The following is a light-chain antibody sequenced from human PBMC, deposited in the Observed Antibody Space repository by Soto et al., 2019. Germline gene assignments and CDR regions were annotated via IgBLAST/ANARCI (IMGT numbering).Light chain of an antibody. CDR2: LGS. J-gene: IGKJ4*01. V-gene: IGKV2-28*01. Sequence: DIVMTQSPLSLPATPGEPASISCRSSQSLLHSNGYNYLDWYLQKPGQSPQLVIYLGSNRASGVPDRFSVSGSGTDFTLKISRVEAEDVGVYYCMQALQTPLTFGGGTKVEIK. CDR1: QSLLHSNGYNY. CDR3: MQALQTPLT.